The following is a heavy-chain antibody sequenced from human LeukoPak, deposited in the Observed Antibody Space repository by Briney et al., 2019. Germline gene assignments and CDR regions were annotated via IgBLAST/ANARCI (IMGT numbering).Heavy chain of an antibody. Sequence: ASVKVSCKASGYTFTGYYMHWVRQAPGQGLEWMGIINPSGGSTSYAQKFQGRVTMTRDTSTSTVYMELSSLRSEDTAVYYCARDQSAYYYDSSGYYRYWGQGTLVTVSS. D-gene: IGHD3-22*01. J-gene: IGHJ4*02. CDR2: INPSGGST. CDR3: ARDQSAYYYDSSGYYRY. V-gene: IGHV1-46*01. CDR1: GYTFTGYY.